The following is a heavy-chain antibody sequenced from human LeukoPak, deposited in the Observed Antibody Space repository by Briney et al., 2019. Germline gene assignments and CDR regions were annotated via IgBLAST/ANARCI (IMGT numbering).Heavy chain of an antibody. CDR2: INHSGST. CDR3: ARGPRLAPVRVFDY. D-gene: IGHD3-10*01. V-gene: IGHV4-34*01. J-gene: IGHJ4*02. CDR1: GGSFSGYY. Sequence: PSETLSLTCAVYGGSFSGYYWSWIRQPPGKGLEWIGEINHSGSTNYNPSLKSRVTISVDTSKNQFSLKLSSVTAADTAVYYCARGPRLAPVRVFDYWGQGTLVTVSS.